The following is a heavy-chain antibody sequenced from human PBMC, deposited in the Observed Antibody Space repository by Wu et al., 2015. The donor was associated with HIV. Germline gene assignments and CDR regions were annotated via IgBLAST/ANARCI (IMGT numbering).Heavy chain of an antibody. CDR1: VTPSTVVTY. CDR3: ARQGGATQFDY. J-gene: IGHJ4*02. Sequence: QVQLQESGPGLVEAFGDPVLSPALSLVTPSTVVTYWGLDPAAPRKGLEWIGSIYHSGSTYYNPSLKSRVTISVDTSKNQFSLKLNSVTAADTAVYYCARQGGATQFDYWGQGTLVTVSS. CDR2: IYHSGST. D-gene: IGHD1-26*01. V-gene: IGHV4-38-2*01.